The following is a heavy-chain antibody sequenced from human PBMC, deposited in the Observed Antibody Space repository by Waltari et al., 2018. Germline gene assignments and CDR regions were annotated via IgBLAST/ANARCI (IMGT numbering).Heavy chain of an antibody. V-gene: IGHV4-39*07. Sequence: QLQLQESGPGLVKPSETLSLTCTVSGGSISSGGYYWGWIRQPPGKGLEWIGSIYYSGRAFDHPSLKSRVTISVDTSKSQFSLKLSSLTAADTAMYYCARVVQDNSGPPFDYWGPGTLVTVSS. CDR3: ARVVQDNSGPPFDY. CDR2: IYYSGRA. J-gene: IGHJ4*02. D-gene: IGHD3-22*01. CDR1: GGSISSGGYY.